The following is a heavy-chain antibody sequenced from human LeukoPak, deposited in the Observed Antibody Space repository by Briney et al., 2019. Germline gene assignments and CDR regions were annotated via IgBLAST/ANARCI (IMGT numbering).Heavy chain of an antibody. CDR3: ARDRLYYYDSSGLYYFDY. CDR2: ISYDGSNK. CDR1: GFTFSSYA. J-gene: IGHJ4*02. Sequence: GGSLRLSCAASGFTFSSYAMHWVRQAPGKGLEWVAVISYDGSNKYYADSAKGRFTISRDNSKNTLYLQMNSLRAEDTAVYYCARDRLYYYDSSGLYYFDYWGQGTLVTVSS. V-gene: IGHV3-30-3*01. D-gene: IGHD3-22*01.